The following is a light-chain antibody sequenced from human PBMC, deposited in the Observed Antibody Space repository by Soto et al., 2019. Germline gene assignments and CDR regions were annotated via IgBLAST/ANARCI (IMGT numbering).Light chain of an antibody. J-gene: IGKJ4*01. CDR3: QQHINWPLT. V-gene: IGKV3-11*01. Sequence: EIVLTQSPAPLSLSPGERATLSCRASQTVSSSLAWYQQKPGQAPRLLIYEASNRATGIPARFRGSGSGADFTLTISSLEPADFALYDCQQHINWPLTFGGGTQVEIK. CDR1: QTVSSS. CDR2: EAS.